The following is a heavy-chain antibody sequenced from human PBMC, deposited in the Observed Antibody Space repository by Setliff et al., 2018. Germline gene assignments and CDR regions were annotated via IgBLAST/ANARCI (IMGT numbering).Heavy chain of an antibody. Sequence: LRLSCAVSGFTFSSYWMSWVRQAPGKGLEWVANIKQDGSEKYYVDSVKGRFTISRDNAKNSLYLQMNSLRAEDTAVYYCSYALYFDYRGQGTLVTVSS. CDR2: IKQDGSEK. V-gene: IGHV3-7*01. J-gene: IGHJ4*02. CDR1: GFTFSSYW. D-gene: IGHD4-17*01. CDR3: SYALYFDY.